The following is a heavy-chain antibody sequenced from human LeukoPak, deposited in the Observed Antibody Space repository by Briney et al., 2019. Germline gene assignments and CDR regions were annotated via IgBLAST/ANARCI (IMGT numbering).Heavy chain of an antibody. V-gene: IGHV1-69*04. CDR3: ARENSGSYREFDY. Sequence: ASVKVSCKASGGTFSSYAISWVRQAPGQGLEWMGRIIPILGIANYAQKFQGRVTITTDESTSTAYMELSSLRSEDTAVYYCARENSGSYREFDYWGQGTLVTVSS. CDR2: IIPILGIA. D-gene: IGHD1-26*01. J-gene: IGHJ4*02. CDR1: GGTFSSYA.